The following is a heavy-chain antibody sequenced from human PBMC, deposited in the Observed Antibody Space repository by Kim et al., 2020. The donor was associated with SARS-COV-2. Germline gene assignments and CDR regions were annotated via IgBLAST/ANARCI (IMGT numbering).Heavy chain of an antibody. J-gene: IGHJ6*02. D-gene: IGHD2-2*01. V-gene: IGHV3-23*01. Sequence: KGRFTISRDNSKNTLYLQMNSLRAEDTAVYYCASLIVVVPAAMVNDGMDVWGQGTTVTVSS. CDR3: ASLIVVVPAAMVNDGMDV.